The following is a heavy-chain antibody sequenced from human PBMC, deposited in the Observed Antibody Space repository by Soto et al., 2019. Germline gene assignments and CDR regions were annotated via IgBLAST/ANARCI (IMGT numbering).Heavy chain of an antibody. CDR3: AKDLVHGNYFDY. Sequence: GGSLRLSCAASGFTFNSYAMSWVRQAPGKGLEWVSTISRSGGSTYYADSVKGRFTISRDNSKNTLYLQMNSLRADDTAVYYCAKDLVHGNYFDYWGQGTQVTVSS. CDR2: ISRSGGST. J-gene: IGHJ4*02. V-gene: IGHV3-23*01. D-gene: IGHD3-10*01. CDR1: GFTFNSYA.